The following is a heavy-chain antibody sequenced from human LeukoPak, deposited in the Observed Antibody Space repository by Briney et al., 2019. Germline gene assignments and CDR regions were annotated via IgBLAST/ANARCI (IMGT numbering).Heavy chain of an antibody. Sequence: SGTLSLTCAVSGGSISSSNWWSWIRQPPGKGLEWIGETYQSGSTNYNPSLKSRVTISVDKSKTQFSLKLSSVTAADTAVYYCARGHYDFWSGRKSYYYYMDVWGKGTTVTVSS. D-gene: IGHD3-3*01. CDR1: GGSISSSNW. J-gene: IGHJ6*03. CDR2: TYQSGST. CDR3: ARGHYDFWSGRKSYYYYMDV. V-gene: IGHV4-4*02.